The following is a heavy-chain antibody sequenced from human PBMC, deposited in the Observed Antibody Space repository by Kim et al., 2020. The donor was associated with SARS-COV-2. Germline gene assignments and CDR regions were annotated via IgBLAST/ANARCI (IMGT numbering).Heavy chain of an antibody. Sequence: SETLSLTCAVSGGSISSGGYSWSWIRQPPGKGLEWIGYIYHSGSTYYNPSLKSRVTISVDRSKNQFSLKLSSVTAADTAVYYCARGQGGDYVSLFDYWGQGTLVTVSS. CDR1: GGSISSGGYS. V-gene: IGHV4-30-2*01. J-gene: IGHJ4*02. CDR2: IYHSGST. D-gene: IGHD4-17*01. CDR3: ARGQGGDYVSLFDY.